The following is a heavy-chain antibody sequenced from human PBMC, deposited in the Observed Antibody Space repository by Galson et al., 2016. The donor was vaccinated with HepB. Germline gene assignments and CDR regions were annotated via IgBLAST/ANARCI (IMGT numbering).Heavy chain of an antibody. J-gene: IGHJ4*02. V-gene: IGHV3-23*01. CDR2: ISVSGDRT. CDR1: GFTFSNYV. Sequence: SLRLSCAASGFTFSNYVMTWVRQAPGKGLEWVSAISVSGDRTYYADSLKGRFTISRDNSKNTLYLEINSLRAEDTAVYYCAKDSSAYGWYFDYWGQGTLVTVSS. D-gene: IGHD3-22*01. CDR3: AKDSSAYGWYFDY.